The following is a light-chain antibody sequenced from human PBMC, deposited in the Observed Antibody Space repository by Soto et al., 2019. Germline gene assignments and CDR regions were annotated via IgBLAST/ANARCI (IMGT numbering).Light chain of an antibody. J-gene: IGLJ2*01. Sequence: QSVLTQPPSVSGAPGQRVTISCTGSSSNIGAGYDVHWYQQLPGTAPKLLIYGHRNRPSGVPDRFSGSKSGTSASLAITGLQAEDEADYYCQSYDSSLSGALFGGGTKLT. CDR2: GHR. V-gene: IGLV1-40*01. CDR1: SSNIGAGYD. CDR3: QSYDSSLSGAL.